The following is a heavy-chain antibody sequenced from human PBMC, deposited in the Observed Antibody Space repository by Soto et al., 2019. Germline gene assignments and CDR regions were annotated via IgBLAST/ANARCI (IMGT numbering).Heavy chain of an antibody. CDR3: ASVLGQGPERFDP. CDR1: GFTFSDYY. V-gene: IGHV3-11*01. J-gene: IGHJ5*02. Sequence: GGSLRLSCAASGFTFSDYYMSWIRQAPGKGLEWVSYISSSGSTIYYADSVKGRFTISRDNAKNSLYLQMNSLRAEDTAVYYCASVLGQGPERFDPWGQGTLVTVSS. CDR2: ISSSGSTI.